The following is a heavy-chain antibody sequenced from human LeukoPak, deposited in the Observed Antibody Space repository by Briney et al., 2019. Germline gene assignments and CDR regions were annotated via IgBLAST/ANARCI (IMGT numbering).Heavy chain of an antibody. D-gene: IGHD4-17*01. J-gene: IGHJ6*03. CDR2: TYYWSKWYN. Sequence: SHTLSLTCAISGDSVLSNSSTWTSIRQSPSRGLEWLGRTYYWSKWYNDYAPSLKSRLPIDRDTSKNHFSLQLSSVTPEDTAIYFCVRERLTPRLGGDAYFYMDVWGKGTTVTVS. CDR1: GDSVLSNSST. V-gene: IGHV6-1*01. CDR3: VRERLTPRLGGDAYFYMDV.